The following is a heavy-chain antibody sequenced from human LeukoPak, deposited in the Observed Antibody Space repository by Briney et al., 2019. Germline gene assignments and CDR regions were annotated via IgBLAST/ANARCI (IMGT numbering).Heavy chain of an antibody. CDR2: IKQDGSEK. CDR3: ARVPAVSGVVTAYWFDP. D-gene: IGHD2-21*02. CDR1: GFTFSSYW. Sequence: GGSLRLSCAASGFTFSSYWMSWVRQAPGKGLEWVANIKQDGSEKYYVDSVKGRFTISRDNAKNSLYLQMNSLRAEDTAVYYCARVPAVSGVVTAYWFDPWGQGTLVTVSS. V-gene: IGHV3-7*01. J-gene: IGHJ5*02.